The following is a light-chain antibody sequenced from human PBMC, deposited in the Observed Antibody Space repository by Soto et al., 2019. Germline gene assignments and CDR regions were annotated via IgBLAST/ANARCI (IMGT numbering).Light chain of an antibody. Sequence: EIVLTQSPGTLSLSPGERATLSCRASQSVSSSYLAWYQQKPGQAPKLLIYGTSSRATGIPDRFSGSGSGTDFILTISSLQPEDFATYYCQQANSFPYTFGQGTKLEIK. CDR3: QQANSFPYT. CDR2: GTS. CDR1: QSVSSSY. J-gene: IGKJ2*01. V-gene: IGKV3-20*01.